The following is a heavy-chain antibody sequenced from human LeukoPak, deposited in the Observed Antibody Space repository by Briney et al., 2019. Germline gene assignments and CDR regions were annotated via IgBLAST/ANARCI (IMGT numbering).Heavy chain of an antibody. CDR2: ISYDGSNK. D-gene: IGHD5-18*01. V-gene: IGHV3-30-3*01. J-gene: IGHJ4*02. Sequence: GRSLRLSCAASGFTFSSYAMHWVRQAPGKGLEWVAVISYDGSNKYYADSVKGRFTISRDNSKNTLYLQMNSLRAEDTAVYYCARDLRDTSSFWGQGTLVTVSS. CDR1: GFTFSSYA. CDR3: ARDLRDTSSF.